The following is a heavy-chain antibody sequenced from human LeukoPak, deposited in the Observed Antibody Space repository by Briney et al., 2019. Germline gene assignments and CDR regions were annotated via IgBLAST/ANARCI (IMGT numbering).Heavy chain of an antibody. D-gene: IGHD5-18*01. CDR1: GYTFTSYD. Sequence: ASVKVSCKASGYTFTSYDINWVRQATGQGLEWMGWINPNSGNTGYAQKFQGRVTMTRNTSISTAYMELSSLRSEDTAVYYCARDYGYSYGTHAFDIWGQGTMVTVSS. CDR3: ARDYGYSYGTHAFDI. CDR2: INPNSGNT. J-gene: IGHJ3*02. V-gene: IGHV1-8*01.